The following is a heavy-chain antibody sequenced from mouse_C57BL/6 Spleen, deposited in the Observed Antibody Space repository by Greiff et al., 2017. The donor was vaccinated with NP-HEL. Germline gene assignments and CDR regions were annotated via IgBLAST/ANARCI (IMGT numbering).Heavy chain of an antibody. CDR3: TTSYCYGSSYYAMDY. CDR2: IDPENGDT. J-gene: IGHJ4*01. Sequence: VQLQQSGAELVRPGASVKLSCTASGFNIKDDYMHWVKQRPEQGLEWIGWIDPENGDTEYASKFQGKATITADTSSNTAYLQLSSLTSEDTAVYYCTTSYCYGSSYYAMDYWGQGTSVTVSS. D-gene: IGHD1-1*01. V-gene: IGHV14-4*01. CDR1: GFNIKDDY.